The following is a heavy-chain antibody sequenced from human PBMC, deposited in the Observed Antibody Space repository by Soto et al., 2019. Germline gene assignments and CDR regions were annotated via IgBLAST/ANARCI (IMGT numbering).Heavy chain of an antibody. Sequence: PGGSLRLSCAASGITFSSYVMSWVRQAPGKGLKWVSTISGNGSNKNYADSVKGRFTISRDKSKNTLYLQMNSLRAEDTAVYYCAKGLGVVVVITSIPFDYWGQGTLVTVSS. CDR3: AKGLGVVVVITSIPFDY. D-gene: IGHD3-22*01. V-gene: IGHV3-23*01. CDR1: GITFSSYV. J-gene: IGHJ4*02. CDR2: ISGNGSNK.